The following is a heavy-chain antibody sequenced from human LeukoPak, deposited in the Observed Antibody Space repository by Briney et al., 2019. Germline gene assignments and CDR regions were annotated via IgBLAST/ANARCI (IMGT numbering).Heavy chain of an antibody. CDR1: GGTFSSYA. CDR2: IIPIFGTA. J-gene: IGHJ4*02. V-gene: IGHV1-69*06. Sequence: SVKVSCKASGGTFSSYAISWVRQAPGQGLEWMGGIIPIFGTANYAQKFQGRVTITADKSTSTAYMELSSLRAEDTAVYYCARRIAAAGPGDYWGQGTLVTVSS. D-gene: IGHD6-13*01. CDR3: ARRIAAAGPGDY.